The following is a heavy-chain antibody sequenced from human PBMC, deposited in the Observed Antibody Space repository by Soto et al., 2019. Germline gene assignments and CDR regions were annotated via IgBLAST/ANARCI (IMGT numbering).Heavy chain of an antibody. Sequence: PGGSLRLSCAASGFTFSSYGMHWVRQAPGKGLERVAVISYDGSNKYYADSVKGRFTISRDNSKNTLYLQMNSLRAEDTAVYYCAKLGYSYGNFDYWGQGTLVTVSS. J-gene: IGHJ4*02. CDR1: GFTFSSYG. V-gene: IGHV3-30*18. D-gene: IGHD5-18*01. CDR3: AKLGYSYGNFDY. CDR2: ISYDGSNK.